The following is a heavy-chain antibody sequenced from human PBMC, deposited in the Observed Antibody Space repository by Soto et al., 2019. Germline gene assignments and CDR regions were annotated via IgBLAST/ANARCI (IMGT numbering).Heavy chain of an antibody. CDR2: ISGSGGST. J-gene: IGHJ4*02. D-gene: IGHD3-3*01. Sequence: GGSLRLSCAASGFTFSSYAMSWVRQAPGKGLEWVSAISGSGGSTYYADSVKGRFTISRDNSKNTLYLQMNSLRAEDTAVYYCAKELTIFGVVIQPFDYWGQGTLVTVSS. CDR1: GFTFSSYA. CDR3: AKELTIFGVVIQPFDY. V-gene: IGHV3-23*01.